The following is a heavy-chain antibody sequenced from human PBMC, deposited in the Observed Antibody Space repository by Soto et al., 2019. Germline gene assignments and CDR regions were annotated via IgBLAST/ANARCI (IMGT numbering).Heavy chain of an antibody. CDR1: GVSFSCFY. J-gene: IGHJ6*02. V-gene: IGHV4-34*01. CDR3: ARGQESTYDTSGYLPYYYYGLDV. Sequence: SETLSVTYGVYGVSFSCFYHNWIRQSPGKGLEWIGEINHSGTANYSPSLKGRVTMSVDTSKNQFSLRLRSVTAADTAVYFCARGQESTYDTSGYLPYYYYGLDVWGQGTTVNVSS. D-gene: IGHD3-22*01. CDR2: INHSGTA.